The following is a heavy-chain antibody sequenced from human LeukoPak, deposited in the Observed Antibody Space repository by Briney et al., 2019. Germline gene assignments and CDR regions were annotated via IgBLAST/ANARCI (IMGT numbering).Heavy chain of an antibody. Sequence: PGGSLRLSCAASGFTFSSYAMSWVRQAPGKGLEWVSAISGSGSGTYYADSVKGRFTISRDNSKNTLYLQMSSLSTEDTAVYYCAKTTTGYSSGRYPGWPVDYWGQGTLVSVSS. V-gene: IGHV3-23*01. CDR3: AKTTTGYSSGRYPGWPVDY. CDR1: GFTFSSYA. J-gene: IGHJ4*02. D-gene: IGHD6-19*01. CDR2: ISGSGSGT.